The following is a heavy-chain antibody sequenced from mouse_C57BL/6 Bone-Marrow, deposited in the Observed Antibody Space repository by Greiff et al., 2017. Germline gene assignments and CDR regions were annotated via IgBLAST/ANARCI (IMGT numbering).Heavy chain of an antibody. CDR1: GYTFTDYE. CDR3: TRGGLRRGAWFAY. V-gene: IGHV1-15*01. Sequence: QVQLQQSGAELVRPGASVTLSCKASGYTFTDYEMHWVKQTPVHGLEWIGAIDPETGGTAHNQKFKGKAILTADKSSSTAYMELRSLTSEDSAVYYCTRGGLRRGAWFAYWGQGTLVTVSA. J-gene: IGHJ3*01. D-gene: IGHD2-4*01. CDR2: IDPETGGT.